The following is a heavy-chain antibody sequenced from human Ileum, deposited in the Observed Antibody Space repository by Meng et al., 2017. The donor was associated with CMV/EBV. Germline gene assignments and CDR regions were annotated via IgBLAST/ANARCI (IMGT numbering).Heavy chain of an antibody. CDR2: ISSDGTIT. V-gene: IGHV3-74*01. D-gene: IGHD6-19*01. Sequence: SGFTFGSHWLHWFRQGPGRGMVWVSRISSDGTITTYADSVKGRFTISRDNADNTLYLQVNSLRADDTALYYCARDTALAATGPHFDSWGQGTLVTVSS. J-gene: IGHJ4*02. CDR1: GFTFGSHW. CDR3: ARDTALAATGPHFDS.